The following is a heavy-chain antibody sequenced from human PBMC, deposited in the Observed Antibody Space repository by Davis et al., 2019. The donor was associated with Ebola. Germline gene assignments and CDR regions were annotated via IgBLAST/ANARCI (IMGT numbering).Heavy chain of an antibody. CDR3: ARAARHCSPGCYFDY. Sequence: SETLSLTCTVSGASVSDSYWNWIRQPPGKGLEWIGYIYYDGNTNYNLSLNGRVTISLDTSNNQFSLRLNSVTAADTAVFYCARAARHCSPGCYFDYWGQGALVTVSS. CDR2: IYYDGNT. J-gene: IGHJ4*02. D-gene: IGHD2-21*02. V-gene: IGHV4-59*02. CDR1: GASVSDSY.